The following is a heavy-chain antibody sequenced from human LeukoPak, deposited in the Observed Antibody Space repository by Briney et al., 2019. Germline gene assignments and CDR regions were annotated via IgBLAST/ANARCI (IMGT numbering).Heavy chain of an antibody. D-gene: IGHD3/OR15-3a*01. CDR3: ARSPERLGQGYLDS. J-gene: IGHJ4*02. Sequence: GGSLRLSCAASGFTFSSYSIYTVPQAPGKGLEWLTLISYHWSNKDYTDSVKGRFTISRDNSKNTLFLQMNSLRDEDTAIYFCARSPERLGQGYLDSWGQGTLVTVSS. CDR2: ISYHWSNK. V-gene: IGHV3-30*04. CDR1: GFTFSSYS.